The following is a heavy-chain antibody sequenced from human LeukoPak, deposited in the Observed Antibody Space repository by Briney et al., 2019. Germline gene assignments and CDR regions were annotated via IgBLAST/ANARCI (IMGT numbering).Heavy chain of an antibody. J-gene: IGHJ5*02. D-gene: IGHD3-10*01. CDR1: GFTFSNYW. Sequence: GGSLRLSCAASGFTFSNYWMSWVRQAPGKGLEWVANIKEDGSEKYYVDSLKGRFTISRDNAKNSLYLQMNSLRAEDTAVYYCAKGSHIGGSGSYHRCGQGTLVTVSS. CDR2: IKEDGSEK. V-gene: IGHV3-7*01. CDR3: AKGSHIGGSGSYHR.